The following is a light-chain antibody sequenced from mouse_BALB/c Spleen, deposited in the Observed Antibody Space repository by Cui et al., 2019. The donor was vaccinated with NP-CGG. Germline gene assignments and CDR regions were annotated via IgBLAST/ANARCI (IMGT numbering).Light chain of an antibody. CDR1: TGAVITSNY. Sequence: QAVVTQESALTTSPGETVTLTCRSSTGAVITSNYANWVQEKPDHLFTGLIGGTNNRAPGVSARFSGSLIGDKAALTITGAQTEDKAIYFCALWYSNHWVFGGGTKLTVL. V-gene: IGLV1*01. J-gene: IGLJ1*01. CDR2: GTN. CDR3: ALWYSNHWV.